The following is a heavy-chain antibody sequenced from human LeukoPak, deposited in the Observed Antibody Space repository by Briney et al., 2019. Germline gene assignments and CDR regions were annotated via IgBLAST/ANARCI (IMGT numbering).Heavy chain of an antibody. CDR3: ARGPYCNGGNCYYPEYYLDY. CDR2: LFYSGGT. J-gene: IGHJ4*02. Sequence: SETLSLTCAVSGDSISSRGYSWSWIRQPPGEGLEWIGNLFYSGGTYFNPSLKSRVTISVDTSKNQLSLTLSSLTAADTAVYYCARGPYCNGGNCYYPEYYLDYWGQGTQVIVSS. D-gene: IGHD2-15*01. V-gene: IGHV4-30-4*07. CDR1: GDSISSRGYS.